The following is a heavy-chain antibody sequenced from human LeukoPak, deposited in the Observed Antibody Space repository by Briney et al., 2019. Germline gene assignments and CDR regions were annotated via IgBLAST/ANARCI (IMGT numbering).Heavy chain of an antibody. CDR3: ARQKSGFWFDP. D-gene: IGHD3-10*01. CDR2: IYYSGST. Sequence: SETLSLTCTVSGGSISSYCWSWIRQPPGKGLEWIGYIYYSGSTNYNPSLKSRVTISVDTSKNQFSLKLSSVTAADTAVYYCARQKSGFWFDPWGQGTLVTVSS. V-gene: IGHV4-59*08. J-gene: IGHJ5*02. CDR1: GGSISSYC.